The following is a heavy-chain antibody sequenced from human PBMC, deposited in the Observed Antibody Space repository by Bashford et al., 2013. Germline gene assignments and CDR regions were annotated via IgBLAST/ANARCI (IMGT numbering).Heavy chain of an antibody. D-gene: IGHD3-22*01. V-gene: IGHV3-48*03. J-gene: IGHJ3*02. CDR3: ARDRRGYYDSSGYPNAFDI. Sequence: PGKGAWXGFRYISSSGSTIYYADSVKGRFTISRDNAKNSLYLQMNSLRAEDTAVYYCARDRRGYYDSSGYPNAFDIWGQGTMVTVSS. CDR2: ISSSGSTI.